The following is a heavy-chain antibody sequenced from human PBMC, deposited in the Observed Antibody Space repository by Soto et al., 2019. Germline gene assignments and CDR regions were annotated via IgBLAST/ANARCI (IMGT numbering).Heavy chain of an antibody. CDR1: GFTFRSYE. J-gene: IGHJ4*02. CDR2: ISSSGSTI. Sequence: EGQLVESGGGLVRPGGSLRVSCVASGFTFRSYEFNWVRQAPGKGLEWVSYISSSGSTIYYADSVKGRFTISRDNAKNSLYLQMNSLRAEDTAFYYCAGAPHSSEYSGPDYCGQGTLVTVSS. D-gene: IGHD6-19*01. CDR3: AGAPHSSEYSGPDY. V-gene: IGHV3-48*03.